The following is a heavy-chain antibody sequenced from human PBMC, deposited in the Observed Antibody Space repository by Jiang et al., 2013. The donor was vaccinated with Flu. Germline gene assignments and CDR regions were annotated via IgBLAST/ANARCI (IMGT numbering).Heavy chain of an antibody. J-gene: IGHJ4*02. Sequence: GAEVKKPGESLRISCKGSGYSFTSYWISWVRQMPGKGLEWMGRIDPSDSYTNYSPSFQGHVTISADKSISTAYLQWSSLKASDTAMYYCARHRDSSGWSQLFDYWGQGTLVTVSS. CDR3: ARHRDSSGWSQLFDY. V-gene: IGHV5-10-1*01. D-gene: IGHD6-19*01. CDR1: GYSFTSYW. CDR2: IDPSDSYT.